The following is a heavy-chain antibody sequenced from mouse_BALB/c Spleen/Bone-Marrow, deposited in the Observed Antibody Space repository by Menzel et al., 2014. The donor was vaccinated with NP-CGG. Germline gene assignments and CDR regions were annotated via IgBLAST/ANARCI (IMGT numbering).Heavy chain of an antibody. CDR3: ARKGAMITHYYAMDY. J-gene: IGHJ4*01. V-gene: IGHV5-17*02. CDR1: EFTFSSFG. D-gene: IGHD2-4*01. Sequence: EVKLMESGGGLVQPGGSRKLSCAASEFTFSSFGMHWVRQAPEKGLEWAAYISNGSSTIYYADTVKGRFTISRDNPKNTLFLQMTSLRSEDTAMYYCARKGAMITHYYAMDYWGQGTSVTVSS. CDR2: ISNGSSTI.